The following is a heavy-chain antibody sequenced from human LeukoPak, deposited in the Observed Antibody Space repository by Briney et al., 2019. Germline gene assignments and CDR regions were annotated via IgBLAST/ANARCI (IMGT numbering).Heavy chain of an antibody. J-gene: IGHJ4*02. CDR3: ARLKTGSRDSYYFEY. CDR1: GFSFSSYS. V-gene: IGHV3-21*01. CDR2: ISSFATDM. D-gene: IGHD2-21*02. Sequence: GGSLRLSCAASGFSFSSYSIIWVRQAPGKGLEWVSSISSFATDMFYADSVRGRFTVSRDNARNSMDLQMRSLRAEDTAVYYCARLKTGSRDSYYFEYWGQGTLVTVSS.